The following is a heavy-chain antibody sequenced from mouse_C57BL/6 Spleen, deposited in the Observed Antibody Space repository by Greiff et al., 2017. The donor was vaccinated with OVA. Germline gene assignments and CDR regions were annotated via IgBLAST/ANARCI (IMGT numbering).Heavy chain of an antibody. CDR1: GYTFTSYW. D-gene: IGHD6-2*01. CDR3: ARSSLSPDY. J-gene: IGHJ2*01. CDR2: IYPSDSET. Sequence: VQLQQPGAELVRPGSSVKLSCKASGYTFTSYWMDWVKQRPGQGLEWIGNIYPSDSETHYNQKFKDKATLTVDKSSSTAYMQLSSLTSEDSAVYYCARSSLSPDYWGQGTTLTVSS. V-gene: IGHV1-61*01.